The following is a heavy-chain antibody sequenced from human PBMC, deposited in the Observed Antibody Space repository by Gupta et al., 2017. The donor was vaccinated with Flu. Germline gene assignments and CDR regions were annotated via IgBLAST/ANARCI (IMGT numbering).Heavy chain of an antibody. J-gene: IGHJ1*01. CDR3: GTYDGSFRY. V-gene: IGHV3-15*01. CDR2: IKSKTDGGAT. CDR1: GFTFTPAW. D-gene: IGHD3-3*01. Sequence: EVELVESGGGLVRPGGSLRLSSAASGFTFTPAWMSWVRQAPGKGLEWIGRIKSKTDGGATDYAGFVRGKFTISRDDANNTLYLQMGGLKTEDTTMYYGGTYDGSFRYCGQGTLVTVT.